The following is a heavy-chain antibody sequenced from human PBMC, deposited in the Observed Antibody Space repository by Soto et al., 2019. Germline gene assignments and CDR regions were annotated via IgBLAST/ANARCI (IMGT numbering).Heavy chain of an antibody. CDR1: GGSVSSGSYY. J-gene: IGHJ4*02. CDR3: AGDRGDYYFDY. Sequence: PSETLSLTCTVSGGSVSSGSYYWSWIRQPPGKGLEWIAYIYYSGSANYNPSLKSRVTISVDTSKNQFSLKVSSVTAADTAVYYCAGDRGDYYFDYWGQGTLVTVS. D-gene: IGHD4-17*01. CDR2: IYYSGSA. V-gene: IGHV4-61*01.